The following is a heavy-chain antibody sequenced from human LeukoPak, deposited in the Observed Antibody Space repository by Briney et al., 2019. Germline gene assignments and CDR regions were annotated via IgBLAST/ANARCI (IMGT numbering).Heavy chain of an antibody. Sequence: ASVKVSCNTSGYTFSSYDVIWVRLAPGQGLEWMGWMNPNSGNTGYAQKFQGRVTMTGDTSISTAYMELRSLRSDDTAVYYCARDDSSGFFGAWEDYWGQGTLVTVSS. CDR2: MNPNSGNT. CDR3: ARDDSSGFFGAWEDY. V-gene: IGHV1-8*01. D-gene: IGHD3-22*01. J-gene: IGHJ4*02. CDR1: GYTFSSYD.